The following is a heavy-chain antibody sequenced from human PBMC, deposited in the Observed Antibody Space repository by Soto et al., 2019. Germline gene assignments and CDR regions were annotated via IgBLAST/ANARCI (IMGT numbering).Heavy chain of an antibody. Sequence: QVQLVQSGAEVKKPGSSVKVSCKASGGTFSSYAISWVRQAPGQGLEWMGGIIPIFGTANYAQKFQGRVTITADQSTSSADMELRSLRSEVRAVYYCAKLGGYNWNYVPLGYLDYWGQGTLVTVSS. V-gene: IGHV1-69*19. D-gene: IGHD1-7*01. CDR2: IIPIFGTA. CDR1: GGTFSSYA. J-gene: IGHJ4*02. CDR3: AKLGGYNWNYVPLGYLDY.